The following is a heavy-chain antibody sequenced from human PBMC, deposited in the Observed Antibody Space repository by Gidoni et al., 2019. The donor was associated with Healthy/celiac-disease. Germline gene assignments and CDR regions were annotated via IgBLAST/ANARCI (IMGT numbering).Heavy chain of an antibody. D-gene: IGHD6-13*01. CDR2: IIPIFGTA. J-gene: IGHJ6*03. CDR1: GGTFSSYA. Sequence: QVQLVQSGAAVKKPGSSVKVSCKASGGTFSSYAISWVRQAPGQGLEWMGGIIPIFGTANYAQKFQGRVTITADESTSTAYMELSSLRSEDTAVYYCASGAAAGYYYYYYMDVWGKGTTVTVSS. V-gene: IGHV1-69*01. CDR3: ASGAAAGYYYYYYMDV.